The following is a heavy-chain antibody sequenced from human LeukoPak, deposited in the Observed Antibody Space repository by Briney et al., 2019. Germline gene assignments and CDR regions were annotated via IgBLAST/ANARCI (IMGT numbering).Heavy chain of an antibody. Sequence: SETLSLTCAVYGGSFSGYYWSWIRQPPGKGLEWIGEINHSGSTNYNPSLKSRVTISVDTSKNQLSLKLSSVTAADTAVYYCARGPRHHIVVVPAAMRPFDYWGQGTLVTVSS. CDR2: INHSGST. D-gene: IGHD2-2*01. CDR1: GGSFSGYY. V-gene: IGHV4-34*01. J-gene: IGHJ4*02. CDR3: ARGPRHHIVVVPAAMRPFDY.